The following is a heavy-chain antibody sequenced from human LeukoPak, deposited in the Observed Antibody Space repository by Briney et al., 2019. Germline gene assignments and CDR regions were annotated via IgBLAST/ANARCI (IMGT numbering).Heavy chain of an antibody. J-gene: IGHJ4*02. Sequence: SETLSLTCTVSGGSISSSSYYWGWIRQPPGKGLEWIGSIYYSGSTYYNPSLKSRVTISVDTSKNQFSLKLSPVTAADTAVYYCARYCSGGSCFDYWGQGTLVTVSS. CDR2: IYYSGST. CDR1: GGSISSSSYY. CDR3: ARYCSGGSCFDY. V-gene: IGHV4-39*01. D-gene: IGHD2-15*01.